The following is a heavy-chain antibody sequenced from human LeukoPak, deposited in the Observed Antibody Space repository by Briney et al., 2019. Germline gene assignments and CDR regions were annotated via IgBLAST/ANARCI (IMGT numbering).Heavy chain of an antibody. CDR3: AGNVVVPAALGWCDP. Sequence: SQTLSLTCTVSGGSISSGDYYWSWIRQPPGKGLEWIGYIYYSGSTYYNPSLKSRVTISVDTSKNQFSLKLSSVTAADTAVDYCAGNVVVPAALGWCDPWGQGTLVTVSS. D-gene: IGHD2-2*01. V-gene: IGHV4-30-4*08. CDR2: IYYSGST. J-gene: IGHJ5*02. CDR1: GGSISSGDYY.